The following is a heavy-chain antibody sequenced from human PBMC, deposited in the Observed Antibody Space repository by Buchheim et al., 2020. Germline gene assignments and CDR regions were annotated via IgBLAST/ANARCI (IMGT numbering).Heavy chain of an antibody. CDR2: IGTTFTTI. D-gene: IGHD3-10*01. J-gene: IGHJ5*02. Sequence: QVQLVESGGGLVKPGGSLRLSCAASGFSFNNYYMSWIRQAPGKGLEWVSAIGTTFTTIYYADSVKGRFTISRDNAKNSLYLQMNNLRAEDTAVYYCAGQLSAGFDPWGQGAL. V-gene: IGHV3-11*01. CDR1: GFSFNNYY. CDR3: AGQLSAGFDP.